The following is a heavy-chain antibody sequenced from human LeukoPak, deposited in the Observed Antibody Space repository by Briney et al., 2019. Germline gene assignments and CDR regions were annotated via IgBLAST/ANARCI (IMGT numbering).Heavy chain of an antibody. CDR2: IKEDGSEK. CDR1: GFTFISYW. J-gene: IGHJ6*02. V-gene: IGHV3-7*01. D-gene: IGHD3-22*01. Sequence: PGGSLRLSCAASGFTFISYWMTWVRQAPGKGLEWVANIKEDGSEKFYVDSVKGRFTISRDTANNSVYLQMNNLRAEDTAVYYCARDRIRVQLWLGGMDVWGQGTTVTVSS. CDR3: ARDRIRVQLWLGGMDV.